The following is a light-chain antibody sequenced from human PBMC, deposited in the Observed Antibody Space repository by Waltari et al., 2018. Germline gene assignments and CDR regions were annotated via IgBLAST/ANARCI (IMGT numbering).Light chain of an antibody. Sequence: VFTQPPGTLSLYPGERATLSCRPSQSVSNNYLAWYQQKPGQAPRLLIYGASSRATGIPDRFSGSGSGTDFTLTISRLEPEDFAVYHCQQYGSSPRTFGQGTKVEIK. V-gene: IGKV3-20*01. J-gene: IGKJ1*01. CDR2: GAS. CDR3: QQYGSSPRT. CDR1: QSVSNNY.